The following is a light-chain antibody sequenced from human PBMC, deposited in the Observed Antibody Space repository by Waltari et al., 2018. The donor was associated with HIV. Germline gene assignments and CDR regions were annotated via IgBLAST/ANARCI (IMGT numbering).Light chain of an antibody. J-gene: IGLJ3*02. CDR3: YSTDNRGNHWV. V-gene: IGLV3-10*01. Sequence: SNALTHPPSVSVFPGQLASIPCSGAAFPKKYAYWYQQKSGPAPVLVIYEDRKRPSGITEGFSGSSSGTMATLTISGAQVEDEADYFCYSTDNRGNHWVFGGGTKLTVL. CDR1: AFPKKY. CDR2: EDR.